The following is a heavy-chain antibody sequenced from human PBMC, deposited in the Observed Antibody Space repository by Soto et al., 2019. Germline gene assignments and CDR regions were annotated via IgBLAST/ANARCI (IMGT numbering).Heavy chain of an antibody. Sequence: EVLLLESGGGLVQPGGSLRLSCAASGFTFSSYAMSWVRQAPGKGLEWVSVISGSAGSTYYADSVKGRFTISRDNSKNTLYLQMNSLRAEDTAVYYCAKDVANSYFDLWGRGTLVTVSS. J-gene: IGHJ2*01. CDR3: AKDVANSYFDL. D-gene: IGHD2-15*01. CDR1: GFTFSSYA. CDR2: ISGSAGST. V-gene: IGHV3-23*01.